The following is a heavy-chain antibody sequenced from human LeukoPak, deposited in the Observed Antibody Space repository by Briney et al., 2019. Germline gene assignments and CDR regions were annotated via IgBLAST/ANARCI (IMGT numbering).Heavy chain of an antibody. J-gene: IGHJ5*02. Sequence: GGSLRLSCAASGFAFSSYAMHWVRQAPGKGLEWVAVISYDGSNKYYADSVKGRFTISRDNSKNTLYLQMNSLRAEDTAVYYCAREGQYYDSSGPTYIWFDPWGQGTLVTVSS. CDR3: AREGQYYDSSGPTYIWFDP. CDR1: GFAFSSYA. V-gene: IGHV3-30*01. CDR2: ISYDGSNK. D-gene: IGHD3-22*01.